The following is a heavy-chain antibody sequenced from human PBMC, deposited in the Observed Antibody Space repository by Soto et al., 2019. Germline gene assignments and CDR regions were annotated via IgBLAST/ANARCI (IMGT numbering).Heavy chain of an antibody. D-gene: IGHD1-1*01. CDR1: VRTFSNYA. Sequence: SVKVYCKASVRTFSNYAMRWVRQVPGQGLEWMGGIIPIFGTANYAQKFQGRVTITRDVSTNTAYMELTSLTSEDTAVYYCAADLAPTDPYNWFDPWGQGTLVTVAS. V-gene: IGHV1-69*05. CDR3: AADLAPTDPYNWFDP. CDR2: IIPIFGTA. J-gene: IGHJ5*02.